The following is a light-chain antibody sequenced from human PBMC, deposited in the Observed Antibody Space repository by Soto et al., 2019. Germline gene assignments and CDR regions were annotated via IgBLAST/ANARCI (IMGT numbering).Light chain of an antibody. CDR2: DAS. CDR3: QQYNSYSLT. Sequence: DIQMTQSPSTLSASVGDRVNINCRASQSISSWLAWYQQNPGKAPKLLIYDASSLESGVPSRFSGSGSGTEFTLTISSLQPDDFATYYCQQYNSYSLTFGQGTKVDIK. CDR1: QSISSW. J-gene: IGKJ1*01. V-gene: IGKV1-5*01.